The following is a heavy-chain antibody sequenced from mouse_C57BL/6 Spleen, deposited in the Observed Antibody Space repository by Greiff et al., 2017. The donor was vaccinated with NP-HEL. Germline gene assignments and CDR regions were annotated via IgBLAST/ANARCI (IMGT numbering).Heavy chain of an antibody. CDR3: ARSGNAYAMDY. D-gene: IGHD2-1*01. CDR2: IWRGGST. J-gene: IGHJ4*01. CDR1: GFSLTSYG. V-gene: IGHV2-2*01. Sequence: VQRVESGPGLVQPSQSLSITCTVSGFSLTSYGVHWVRQSPGQGLEWLGVIWRGGSTAYNAAFISRLSISKNNSKSQVFFKMNSLQADDTAIYYCARSGNAYAMDYWGQGTSVTVSS.